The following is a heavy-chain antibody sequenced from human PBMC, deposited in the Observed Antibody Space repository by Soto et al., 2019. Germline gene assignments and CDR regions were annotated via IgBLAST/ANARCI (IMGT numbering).Heavy chain of an antibody. V-gene: IGHV1-46*03. Sequence: GVSVNVSWKASGYTFSIYYMHWGRQAPGQGLEWMGIINPSGGSTSYAQKFQGRVTMTRDTSTSTVYMELSSLRSEDTAVYYCARVVWSSSSPWFDPWGQGTLVTVSS. CDR1: GYTFSIYY. CDR3: ARVVWSSSSPWFDP. D-gene: IGHD6-6*01. J-gene: IGHJ5*02. CDR2: INPSGGST.